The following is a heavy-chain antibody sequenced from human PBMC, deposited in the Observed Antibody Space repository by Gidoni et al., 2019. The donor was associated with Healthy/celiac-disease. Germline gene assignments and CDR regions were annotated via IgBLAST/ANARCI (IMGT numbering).Heavy chain of an antibody. CDR3: AKDCIYGGNPGAFDI. CDR1: GFSFDDYA. CDR2: ISGDGGST. J-gene: IGHJ3*02. Sequence: EVQLVESGGGVVQPGGSLRLSCEASGFSFDDYAMHWVRQAPVKGLEGVSLISGDGGSTYYADSVKGRFTISRDNSKNSLYLQMNMLRTEDTALYYCAKDCIYGGNPGAFDIWGQGTMVTVSS. V-gene: IGHV3-43*02. D-gene: IGHD4-17*01.